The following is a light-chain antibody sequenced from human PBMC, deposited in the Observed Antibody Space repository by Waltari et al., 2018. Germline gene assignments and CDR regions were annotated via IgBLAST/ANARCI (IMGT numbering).Light chain of an antibody. V-gene: IGKV2-28*01. Sequence: DIVMTQSPLSLPVTPGEPASISCRSSQSLLHVDGYNYLDWYLQKPGQSPQVLLYMGSNRAAGVPDRFSGSGSGTDFTLKISRVEAEDVGVYYCMQPLETPWTFGQGTKVEIK. J-gene: IGKJ1*01. CDR1: QSLLHVDGYNY. CDR2: MGS. CDR3: MQPLETPWT.